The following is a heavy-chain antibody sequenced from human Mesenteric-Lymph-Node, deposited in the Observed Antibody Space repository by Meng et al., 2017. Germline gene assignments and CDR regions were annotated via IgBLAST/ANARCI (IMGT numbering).Heavy chain of an antibody. J-gene: IGHJ3*01. V-gene: IGHV3-7*03. D-gene: IGHD3-16*02. CDR1: GFTFSNYW. CDR2: INQDGSEE. Sequence: GGSLRLSCAASGFTFSNYWMTWVRQAPGKGLEWVANINQDGSEEYYVDSVKGRFTISRDNSKNTLYLQMNSLRPEDTAIYYCARDRGRFTWGQGTMVTVSS. CDR3: ARDRGRFT.